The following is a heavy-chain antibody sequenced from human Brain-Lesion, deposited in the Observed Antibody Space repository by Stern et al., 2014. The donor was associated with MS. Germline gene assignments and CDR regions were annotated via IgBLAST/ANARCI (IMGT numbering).Heavy chain of an antibody. Sequence: VQLVESGPGLVKPSETLYLTCTVSGGSITSSSYYWGWIRQPPGRGLEYIGTVYYTGSTFYDPSLKSRVTISVDTSKNQVALKLTSVTAADTAVYYCVRPDIMGTIWNWGQGTLVTVSS. CDR1: GGSITSSSYY. V-gene: IGHV4-39*01. J-gene: IGHJ4*02. CDR3: VRPDIMGTIWN. CDR2: VYYTGST. D-gene: IGHD1-26*01.